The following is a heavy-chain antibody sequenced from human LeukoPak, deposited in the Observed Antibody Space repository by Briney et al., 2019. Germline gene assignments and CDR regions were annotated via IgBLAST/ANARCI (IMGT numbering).Heavy chain of an antibody. CDR1: GFTFSDHY. CDR2: SRNKGNNYII. V-gene: IGHV3-72*01. CDR3: ARIIRNSGTTRFDP. D-gene: IGHD1-26*01. J-gene: IGHJ5*02. Sequence: GGSLRLSCAASGFTFSDHYMDWVRQAPGKGLEWVGRSRNKGNNYIIEYAASVKGRFTISRDDSKNSLYLQMNSLRAEDTAVYYCARIIRNSGTTRFDPWGQGTLVTVSS.